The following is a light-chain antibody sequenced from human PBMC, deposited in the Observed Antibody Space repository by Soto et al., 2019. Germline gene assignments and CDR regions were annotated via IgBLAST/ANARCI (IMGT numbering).Light chain of an antibody. V-gene: IGLV1-40*01. Sequence: QSVLTQPPSMSGTPGQRVTISCTGSSSNIGAGYDVHWYQQLPGTAPKLLIYGNSNRPSGVPDRFSGSKSGTSASLAITGLRAEDGADYYCQSYDSSLSGWVFGGGTKLTVL. J-gene: IGLJ3*02. CDR1: SSNIGAGYD. CDR2: GNS. CDR3: QSYDSSLSGWV.